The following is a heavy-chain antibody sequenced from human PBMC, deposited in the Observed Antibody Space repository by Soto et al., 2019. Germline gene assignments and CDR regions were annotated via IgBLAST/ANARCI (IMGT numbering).Heavy chain of an antibody. V-gene: IGHV3-15*01. Sequence: PGGSLRLSCAASGFTFSSAWMSWVRQAPGKGLEWVGRIKSKTDGGTTDYAAPVKGRFTISRDDSKNTLYLQMNSLKTEDTAVYYCTTGRPYYDILTGSLSPAAFDYWGQGTLVTVSS. J-gene: IGHJ4*02. D-gene: IGHD3-9*01. CDR3: TTGRPYYDILTGSLSPAAFDY. CDR1: GFTFSSAW. CDR2: IKSKTDGGTT.